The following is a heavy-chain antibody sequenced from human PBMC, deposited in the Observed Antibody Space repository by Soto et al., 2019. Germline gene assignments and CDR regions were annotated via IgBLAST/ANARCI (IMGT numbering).Heavy chain of an antibody. J-gene: IGHJ4*02. CDR1: GDSITNSDY. Sequence: PSETLSLTCTVSGDSITNSDYWGWMRQPPGKGLQWIASISYSDGSFYNSSLKSRLTISVDTSKNQFSLSLRSVTAADTAVYYCASHRTFWPFDSWGQGTVVTVSS. V-gene: IGHV4-39*01. CDR2: ISYSDGS. D-gene: IGHD2-8*01. CDR3: ASHRTFWPFDS.